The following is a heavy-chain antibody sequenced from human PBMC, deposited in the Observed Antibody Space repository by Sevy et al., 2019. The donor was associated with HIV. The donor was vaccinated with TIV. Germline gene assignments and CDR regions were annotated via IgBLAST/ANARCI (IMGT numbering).Heavy chain of an antibody. D-gene: IGHD3-22*01. CDR3: AKSRDYYDSSGYYLDY. Sequence: GGSLRLSCAAAGFTFSGYAMSWVRQGPGKGLEWISGMTGNGGSTYYADSVKGRFTISRDNSKNTLYLQMNSLRAEDTAVYYCAKSRDYYDSSGYYLDYWGQGTLVTVSS. V-gene: IGHV3-23*01. J-gene: IGHJ4*02. CDR1: GFTFSGYA. CDR2: MTGNGGST.